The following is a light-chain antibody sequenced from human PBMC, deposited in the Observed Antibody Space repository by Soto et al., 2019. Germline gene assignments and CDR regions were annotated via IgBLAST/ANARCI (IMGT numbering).Light chain of an antibody. Sequence: QSVLTQPASVSGSPGQSITISCTGTSSDVGAYNLVSWYQQHPGKAPKLMIYDVSNRPSGVSSRFSASKSGNTASLTISGLQAEDEADYYCSSYSTTTTFVFGPGTKVTVL. V-gene: IGLV2-14*01. J-gene: IGLJ1*01. CDR2: DVS. CDR3: SSYSTTTTFV. CDR1: SSDVGAYNL.